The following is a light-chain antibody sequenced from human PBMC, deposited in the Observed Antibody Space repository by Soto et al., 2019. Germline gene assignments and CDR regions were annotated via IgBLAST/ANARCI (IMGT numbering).Light chain of an antibody. Sequence: QPVLTQPPSASGSPGQTVTISCTGTSSDVGGYKYVSWYQHHPGKAPKVVIYEVTKRPSGVPDRFSGSQSGNTASLTVSGLQAEDEADYYCSSYGGTNNVVFGGGNKVTVL. CDR3: SSYGGTNNVV. V-gene: IGLV2-8*01. CDR2: EVT. CDR1: SSDVGGYKY. J-gene: IGLJ2*01.